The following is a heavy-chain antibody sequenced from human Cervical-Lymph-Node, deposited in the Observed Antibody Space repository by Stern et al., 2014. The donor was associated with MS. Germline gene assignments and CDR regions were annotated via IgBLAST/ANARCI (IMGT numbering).Heavy chain of an antibody. J-gene: IGHJ6*02. D-gene: IGHD1-1*01. Sequence: QVQLLESGAEVKKPGASVKVPCKASGYIFTGYYLHWVRQAPGQGLEWMGRIDPNSGDTKYAQNFQDRVTMTRDTSISTAYMELSRLRSDDTAVYYCARSLNWNDVEDYHYGLDVWGQGTTVTVSS. V-gene: IGHV1-2*06. CDR3: ARSLNWNDVEDYHYGLDV. CDR2: IDPNSGDT. CDR1: GYIFTGYY.